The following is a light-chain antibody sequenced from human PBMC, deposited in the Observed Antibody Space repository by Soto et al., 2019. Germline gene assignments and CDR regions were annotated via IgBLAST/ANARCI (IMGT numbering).Light chain of an antibody. Sequence: DIQMTQSPSTLSASIGDRVTITCRASQIISRWLAWYQHQPGKAPKLLIYDASTLESGVPSRFSGTGSGTEFTFSITSLQPEDFGTYYCQQCYMGWTFGQGTKVDIK. V-gene: IGKV1-5*01. CDR3: QQCYMGWT. CDR1: QIISRW. J-gene: IGKJ1*01. CDR2: DAS.